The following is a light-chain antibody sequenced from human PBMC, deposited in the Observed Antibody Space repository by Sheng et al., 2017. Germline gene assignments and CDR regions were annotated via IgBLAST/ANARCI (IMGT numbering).Light chain of an antibody. V-gene: IGKV3-15*01. J-gene: IGKJ2*01. Sequence: EIVMTQSPGTLSVSPGERATLSCRASQTIVRNLAWYQQKPGQAPRLLIYGASTRATGIPARFSGSGSGTEFTLTISSLQSEDSGVYYCQQYNNWPVFGQGTKLEI. CDR2: GAS. CDR1: QTIVRN. CDR3: QQYNNWPV.